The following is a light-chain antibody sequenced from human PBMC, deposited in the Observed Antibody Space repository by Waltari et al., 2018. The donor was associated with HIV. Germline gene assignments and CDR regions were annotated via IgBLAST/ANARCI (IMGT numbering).Light chain of an antibody. J-gene: IGLJ3*02. V-gene: IGLV1-47*01. CDR1: SSNIGSNY. CDR2: TNN. CDR3: AAWDDSLWV. Sequence: QSVLTQPPSASGTPGQRVTISCSGSSSNIGSNYVYWYQQLPGTAPKLLIYTNNQRPSGVPDRFSGSKSGTSASLAIRGLRSEDEADYYCAAWDDSLWVFGGGTKLTVL.